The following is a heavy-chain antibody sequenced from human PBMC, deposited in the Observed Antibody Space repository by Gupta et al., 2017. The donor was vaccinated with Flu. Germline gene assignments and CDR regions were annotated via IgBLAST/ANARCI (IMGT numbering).Heavy chain of an antibody. Sequence: QVQLQESGPGLVKPSQTLSLTCTVSCGSISSGGYYWSWIRQHPGKCLEWIGYIYYSGSTYYNPSLKSRVTISVDTSKNQFSLKLSSVTAADTAVYYCARFLKHSPGYSSSWPRLYFDYWGQGTLVTVSS. CDR1: CGSISSGGYY. D-gene: IGHD6-13*01. J-gene: IGHJ4*02. V-gene: IGHV4-31*03. CDR2: IYYSGST. CDR3: ARFLKHSPGYSSSWPRLYFDY.